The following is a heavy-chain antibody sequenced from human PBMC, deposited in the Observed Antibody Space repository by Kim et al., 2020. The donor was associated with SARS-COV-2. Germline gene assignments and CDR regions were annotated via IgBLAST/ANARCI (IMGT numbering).Heavy chain of an antibody. CDR2: ISWNSGSI. D-gene: IGHD6-6*01. V-gene: IGHV3-9*01. Sequence: GGSLRLSCAASGFTFGDYAMHWVRQAPGKGLEWVSGISWNSGSIGYADSAKGRFIISRDNAKNSLYLQMNSLRAEDTALYYCAKETQLSSSSAGELSNWFDPWGQGTLVTVSS. CDR3: AKETQLSSSSAGELSNWFDP. J-gene: IGHJ5*02. CDR1: GFTFGDYA.